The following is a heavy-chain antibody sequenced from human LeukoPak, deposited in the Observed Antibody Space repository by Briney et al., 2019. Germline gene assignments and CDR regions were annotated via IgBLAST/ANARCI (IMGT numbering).Heavy chain of an antibody. CDR2: IYHSGST. Sequence: SETLSLTCAVSGGSLSSSNWWSGVRQPPGKGLEWIGEIYHSGSTNYNPSLKSRVTISVDKSKNQFSLKLSSVTAAATAVYYCARGSSAYYFDYWGQGTLVTVSS. J-gene: IGHJ4*02. D-gene: IGHD2-2*01. CDR3: ARGSSAYYFDY. V-gene: IGHV4-4*02. CDR1: GGSLSSSNW.